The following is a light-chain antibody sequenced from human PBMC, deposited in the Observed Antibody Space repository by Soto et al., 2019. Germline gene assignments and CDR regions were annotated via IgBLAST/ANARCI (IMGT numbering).Light chain of an antibody. CDR3: QQYENPPT. CDR1: QNINNY. CDR2: DAS. Sequence: DLQMTQSPSSLPASVGDRVTITCQASQNINNYLNWYQQKPGXAPXXLIYDASNLEAGVPSRFRGSGSGTDFTFTISRLQPEDIATYDCQQYENPPTFGQGTRLEIK. V-gene: IGKV1-33*01. J-gene: IGKJ5*01.